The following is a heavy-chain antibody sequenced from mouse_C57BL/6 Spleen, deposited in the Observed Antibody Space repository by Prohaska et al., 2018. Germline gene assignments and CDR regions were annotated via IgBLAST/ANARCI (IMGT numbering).Heavy chain of an antibody. V-gene: IGHV10-1*01. CDR3: VRHSGTRAMDY. CDR2: IRSKSNNDAT. D-gene: IGHD4-1*01. Sequence: EVQLVESGGGLVQPKGSLKLSCAASGFSFNTYAMNWVRQAPGKGLEWVAGIRSKSNNDATYYADSVKDRFTISRDDSESMLYLQMNNLKTEDTAMYYCVRHSGTRAMDYWGQGTSVTVSS. J-gene: IGHJ4*01. CDR1: GFSFNTYA.